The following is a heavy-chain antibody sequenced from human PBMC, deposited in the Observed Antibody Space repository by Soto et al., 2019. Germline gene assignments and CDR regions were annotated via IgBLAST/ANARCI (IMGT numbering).Heavy chain of an antibody. CDR1: GFTFSSYA. Sequence: GGSLRLSCAASGFTFSSYAMHWVRQAPGKGLEWVAVISYDGSNKYYADSVKGRFTISRDNSKNTLYLLMNSLRAEDTAVYYCATPPGDTAMFNYYYGMDVWGQGTTVTVSS. CDR3: ATPPGDTAMFNYYYGMDV. CDR2: ISYDGSNK. D-gene: IGHD5-18*01. J-gene: IGHJ6*02. V-gene: IGHV3-30-3*01.